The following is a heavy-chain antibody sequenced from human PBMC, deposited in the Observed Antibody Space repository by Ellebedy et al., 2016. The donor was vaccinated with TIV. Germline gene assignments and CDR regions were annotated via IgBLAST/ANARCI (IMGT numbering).Heavy chain of an antibody. CDR1: GFTFSSYA. D-gene: IGHD3-16*01. CDR2: ISGSGGST. Sequence: PGGSLRLSCAASGFTFSSYAMSWVRQAPGKGLEWVSAISGSGGSTYYADSVKGRFTISRDNSKNTLYLQMNSLKTEDTGVYYCTTDFPRPFAHHNDYWGQGTLVTVSS. J-gene: IGHJ4*02. V-gene: IGHV3-23*01. CDR3: TTDFPRPFAHHNDY.